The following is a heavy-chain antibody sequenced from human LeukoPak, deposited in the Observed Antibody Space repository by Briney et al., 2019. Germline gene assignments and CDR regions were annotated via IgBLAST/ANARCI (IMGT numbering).Heavy chain of an antibody. CDR2: IYYSGST. J-gene: IGHJ5*02. V-gene: IGHV4-59*12. CDR1: GGSISSYY. CDR3: ARDGSGLWFDP. Sequence: SETLSLTCTVSGGSISSYYWSWIRQPPGKGLEWIGYIYYSGSTNYNPSLKSRVTISVDTSKNQFSLKLRSVTAEDTAVYYCARDGSGLWFDPWGQGTLVTVSS.